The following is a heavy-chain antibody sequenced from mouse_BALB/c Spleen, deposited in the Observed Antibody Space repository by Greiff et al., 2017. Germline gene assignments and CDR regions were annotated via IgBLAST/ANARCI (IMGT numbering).Heavy chain of an antibody. CDR3: ARDRNYAMDY. Sequence: VKLQQSGPELVKPGASVKISCKASGYAFSSSWMNWVKQRPGQGLEWIGRIYPGDGDTNYNGKFKGKATLTADKSSSTAYMQLSSLTSVDSAVYFCARDRNYAMDYWGQGTSVTVSS. D-gene: IGHD2-14*01. V-gene: IGHV1-82*01. J-gene: IGHJ4*01. CDR2: IYPGDGDT. CDR1: GYAFSSSW.